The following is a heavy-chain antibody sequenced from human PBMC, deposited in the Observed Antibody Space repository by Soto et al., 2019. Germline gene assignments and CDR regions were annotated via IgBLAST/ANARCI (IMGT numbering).Heavy chain of an antibody. J-gene: IGHJ4*02. CDR2: INAGNGNT. CDR3: ARVSSIVATIVDYFDY. V-gene: IGHV1-3*01. CDR1: GYTFTSYA. Sequence: ASVKVSCKASGYTFTSYAMHWVRQAPGQRLEWMGWINAGNGNTKYSQKFQGRVTITRDTSASTAYMELSSLRSDDTAVYYCARVSSIVATIVDYFDYWGQGTLVTVSS. D-gene: IGHD5-12*01.